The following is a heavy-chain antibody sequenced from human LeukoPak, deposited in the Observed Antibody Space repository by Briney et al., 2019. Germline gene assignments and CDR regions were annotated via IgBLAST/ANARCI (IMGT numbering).Heavy chain of an antibody. CDR3: ARCITAAWDWFDP. D-gene: IGHD6-13*01. V-gene: IGHV3-30*17. CDR2: ILSDGGNK. Sequence: GGSLRLSCGVWGFTYSSYAKRGVREAPGEGGEGGALILSDGGNKSYADSVRRPFTVSRDNSKNTLYLQMNRLRPEDTAIYYCARCITAAWDWFDPWGQGTLVTVSS. CDR1: GFTYSSYA. J-gene: IGHJ5*02.